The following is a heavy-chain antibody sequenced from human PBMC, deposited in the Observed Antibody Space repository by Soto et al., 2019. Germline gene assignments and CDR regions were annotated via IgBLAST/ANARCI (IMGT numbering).Heavy chain of an antibody. J-gene: IGHJ4*02. V-gene: IGHV3-64D*06. CDR1: GFTFNTYA. CDR2: ISFNGGRT. D-gene: IGHD3-10*01. CDR3: VKGAMTVLFTLGRLDH. Sequence: GGSLRLSCSASGFTFNTYAMHWVRQAPGTGLEHISTISFNGGRTYYADSVQGRFTISRDKSKNTVDLQMNSLRTDDTAVYYCVKGAMTVLFTLGRLDHWGQGTLVTVSS.